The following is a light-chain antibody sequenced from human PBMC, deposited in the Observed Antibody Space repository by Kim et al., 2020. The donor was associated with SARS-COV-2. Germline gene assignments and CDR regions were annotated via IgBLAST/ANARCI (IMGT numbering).Light chain of an antibody. V-gene: IGKV3-20*01. CDR3: WQHGIPLFT. CDR1: QGVPDNS. Sequence: SQGKRPPLSGRAGQGVPDNSLAGYQQNPGQSPGLLVYGPPGRSTAIPDGFGGSGPGTDFTPTIGNLDPEDFAVYYCWQHGIPLFTFGPGTKWIS. J-gene: IGKJ3*01. CDR2: GPP.